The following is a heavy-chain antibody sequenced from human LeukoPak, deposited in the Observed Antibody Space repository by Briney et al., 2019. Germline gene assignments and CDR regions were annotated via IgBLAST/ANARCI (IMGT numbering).Heavy chain of an antibody. D-gene: IGHD2-21*02. J-gene: IGHJ4*02. CDR2: IYYSGST. CDR3: ARVVSGDPNAFDY. Sequence: SETLSLTCTVSGGSISSYYWSWIRQPPGKGLEWIGYIYYSGSTNYNPSLKSRVTISVDTSKNQFSLKLSSVTAADTAVYYCARVVSGDPNAFDYWGQGTLVTVSS. CDR1: GGSISSYY. V-gene: IGHV4-59*01.